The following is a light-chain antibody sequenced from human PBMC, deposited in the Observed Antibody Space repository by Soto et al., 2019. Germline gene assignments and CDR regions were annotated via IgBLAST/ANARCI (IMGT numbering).Light chain of an antibody. Sequence: DVQMTQSPPSLSASVGDRVTITCRASQTIHTSLNWYQQKPGKAPRLLIYEASNLQSGVPSRFSGSGSGPDFTLTINGLQPDDFATYYCQQSQSLPFTFGPGTKVDFK. CDR1: QTIHTS. V-gene: IGKV1-39*01. CDR2: EAS. J-gene: IGKJ3*01. CDR3: QQSQSLPFT.